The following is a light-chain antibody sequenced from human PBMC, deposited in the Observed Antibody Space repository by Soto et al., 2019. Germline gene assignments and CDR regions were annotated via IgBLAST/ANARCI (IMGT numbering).Light chain of an antibody. Sequence: DIQMTQSPSTLSASVGDRVTITCWASQSISSWLAWYQQKAGKAPKLVIYKASSLESGVPSRFSGSGSGTEFTLTINSLQPDDFATYYCQQYNSYLYTFGQGTKLEIK. CDR3: QQYNSYLYT. V-gene: IGKV1-5*03. CDR1: QSISSW. J-gene: IGKJ2*01. CDR2: KAS.